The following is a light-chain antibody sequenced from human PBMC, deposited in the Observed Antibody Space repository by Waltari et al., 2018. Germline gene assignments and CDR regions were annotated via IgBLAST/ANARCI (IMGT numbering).Light chain of an antibody. V-gene: IGKV3-20*01. J-gene: IGKJ3*01. CDR2: DAS. CDR3: QQYGSSAGFT. Sequence: EIVLTQSPGPLSLSPGERATLSCRASQSVSSSYLAWYQQKPGQAPRLLIFDASSRATGIPDRFSGSGSGTDFTLTISRMEPEDFAVYYCQQYGSSAGFTFGPGTKVDIK. CDR1: QSVSSSY.